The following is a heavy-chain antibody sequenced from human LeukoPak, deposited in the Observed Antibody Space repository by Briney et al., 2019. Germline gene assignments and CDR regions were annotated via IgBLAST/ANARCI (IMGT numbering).Heavy chain of an antibody. V-gene: IGHV3-7*01. CDR3: ARGHYGMDT. CDR1: GYKFSNFW. CDR2: IKPDGSEK. J-gene: IGHJ6*02. Sequence: GGSLRLSCGAPGYKFSNFWMTWARQAPGKGLEWVASIKPDGSEKYYLDSVKGRFTIPRDNAKNSLYPQMSSLRAEDTALFYCARGHYGMDTWGQGTTVIVSS.